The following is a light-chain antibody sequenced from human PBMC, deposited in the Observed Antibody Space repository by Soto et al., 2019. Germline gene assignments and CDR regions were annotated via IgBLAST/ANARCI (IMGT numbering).Light chain of an antibody. CDR2: DVS. Sequence: DIQMTQPPSTLSASVGDRIPITCRASQSISKWLAWDQQQPGKTPXXLIYDVSTLESGVPSRFSGSGSGTEFTLTVSSLHPDDFATDDCQQWNGYSTFGQGTKVDIK. J-gene: IGKJ1*01. CDR3: QQWNGYST. V-gene: IGKV1-5*01. CDR1: QSISKW.